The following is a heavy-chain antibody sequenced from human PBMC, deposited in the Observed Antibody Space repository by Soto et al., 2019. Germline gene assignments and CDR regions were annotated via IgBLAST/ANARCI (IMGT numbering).Heavy chain of an antibody. CDR3: AKDHRGDIGAFDI. J-gene: IGHJ3*02. D-gene: IGHD2-15*01. V-gene: IGHV3-23*01. CDR2: ISGSGGST. CDR1: GFTFSSYA. Sequence: EVQLLESGGGLVQPGGSLRLSCAASGFTFSSYAMSWVRQAPGKGLEWVSAISGSGGSTYYADSVKGRFTISRDNSKNRLYLEMNSQRAEDTAVYYCAKDHRGDIGAFDIWGQGKMVTVSS.